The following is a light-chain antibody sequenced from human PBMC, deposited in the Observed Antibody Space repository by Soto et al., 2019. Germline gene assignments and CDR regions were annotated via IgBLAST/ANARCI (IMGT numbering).Light chain of an antibody. Sequence: QSVLTQPPSASGTPGQRVTISCSGSSSNIGSNYVYWYQQLPGTAPKLLIYRNNQRPSGVPDRFSGSKSGTSASLAIGGLRSGDEADYYCSAWDDSLSGRVFGTGTKLTVL. CDR1: SSNIGSNY. J-gene: IGLJ1*01. V-gene: IGLV1-47*01. CDR3: SAWDDSLSGRV. CDR2: RNN.